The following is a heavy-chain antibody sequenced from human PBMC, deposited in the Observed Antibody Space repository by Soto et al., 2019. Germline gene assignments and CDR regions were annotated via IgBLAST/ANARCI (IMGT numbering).Heavy chain of an antibody. CDR3: ARRVAAHPYSFC. V-gene: IGHV5-51*01. J-gene: IGHJ4*02. CDR2: IFPGDSDT. CDR1: GVIFANYW. Sequence: KISCKGSGVIFANYWIAWVRQMPGKGLEWMGIIFPGDSDTRYSPSFQGQVTISADKSINTAYLQWSSLKASDTAVYYCARRVAAHPYSFCRGQGALVT. D-gene: IGHD6-6*01.